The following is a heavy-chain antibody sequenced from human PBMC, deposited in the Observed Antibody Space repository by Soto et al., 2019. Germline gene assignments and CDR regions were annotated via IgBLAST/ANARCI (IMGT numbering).Heavy chain of an antibody. CDR1: GYTFTSYG. V-gene: IGHV1-18*01. CDR2: ISAYNGNT. CDR3: ARSEDWAKYYYYDMDV. J-gene: IGHJ6*02. Sequence: GASVKVSCKASGYTFTSYGISWVRQAPGQGLEWMGWISAYNGNTNYAQKLQGRVTMTTDTSTSTAYMELRSLRSDDTAVYYCARSEDWAKYYYYDMDVWGQGTTVTVSS. D-gene: IGHD2-21*01.